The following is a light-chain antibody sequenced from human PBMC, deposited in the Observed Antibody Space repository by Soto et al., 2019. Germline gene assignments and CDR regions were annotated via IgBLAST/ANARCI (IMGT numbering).Light chain of an antibody. CDR2: DAT. CDR3: LQHNNYPPIT. V-gene: IGKV1-17*01. CDR1: RGIRND. J-gene: IGKJ5*01. Sequence: DIQMTQSPSSLSASVGDRVTITCRASRGIRNDLAWYQQKPGKAPKRLIYDATSLQSGVPSRFSGSGSGTEFTLTISSLQPEDFATYYCLQHNNYPPITFGQGTRLEIK.